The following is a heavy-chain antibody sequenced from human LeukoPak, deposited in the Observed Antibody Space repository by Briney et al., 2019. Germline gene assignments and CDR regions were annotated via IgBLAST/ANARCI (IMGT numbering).Heavy chain of an antibody. CDR2: IYPGDSDT. J-gene: IGHJ4*02. Sequence: GESLKISCKGSGYSFSGNWIGWVRQMPGKGLEWMGIIYPGDSDTRYSPTFQGQVTISVDKSSATAYLQWSSLKASDTAMYYCARHMGGHHQQPDYWGQGTLVTVSA. CDR3: ARHMGGHHQQPDY. D-gene: IGHD6-13*01. V-gene: IGHV5-51*01. CDR1: GYSFSGNW.